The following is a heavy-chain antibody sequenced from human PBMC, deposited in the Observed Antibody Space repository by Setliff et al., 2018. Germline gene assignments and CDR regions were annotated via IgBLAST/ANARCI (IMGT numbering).Heavy chain of an antibody. J-gene: IGHJ4*02. D-gene: IGHD1-7*01. CDR1: GFTFSDYG. CDR2: IWNDGSNK. Sequence: PGGSLRLSCVASGFTFSDYGMHWVRQAPGKGLEWVALIWNDGSNKFYGDSVKGRFTISRDNSKNTLYLQMNSLRAEDTAVYYCAKKLPGVRYFDYCGQGTLVTVSS. CDR3: AKKLPGVRYFDY. V-gene: IGHV3-33*06.